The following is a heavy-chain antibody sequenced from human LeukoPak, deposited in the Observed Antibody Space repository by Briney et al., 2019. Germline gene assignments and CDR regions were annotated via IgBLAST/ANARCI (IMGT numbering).Heavy chain of an antibody. CDR3: ATSLAVAAYYFDY. V-gene: IGHV3-11*01. CDR1: GFTFSDYY. CDR2: IDSSGSPI. D-gene: IGHD6-19*01. J-gene: IGHJ4*02. Sequence: GGSLRLSCAASGFTFSDYYMSWIRQAPGKGLEWVSYIDSSGSPIYYTDSVKGRFTISRDNAKKSLYLQMNSLRPDDTAVYYCATSLAVAAYYFDYWGQGTLVTVSS.